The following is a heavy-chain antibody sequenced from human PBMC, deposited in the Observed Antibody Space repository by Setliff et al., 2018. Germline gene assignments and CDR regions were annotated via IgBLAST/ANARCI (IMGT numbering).Heavy chain of an antibody. V-gene: IGHV4-39*01. D-gene: IGHD2-2*01. CDR2: IYYSGST. Sequence: PSETLSLTCTVSGGSISSSSYYWGWIRQPPGKGLEWIGSIYYSGSTYYNPSLKSRVTISVDTSKNQFSLNLSSVTAADTAVYYCARLGGSSTSGGFYYFYCYMDVWGKGTTVTVSS. CDR1: GGSISSSSYY. CDR3: ARLGGSSTSGGFYYFYCYMDV. J-gene: IGHJ6*03.